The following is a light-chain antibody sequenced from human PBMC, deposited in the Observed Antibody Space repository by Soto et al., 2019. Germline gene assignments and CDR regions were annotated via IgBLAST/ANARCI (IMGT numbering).Light chain of an antibody. V-gene: IGKV2-24*01. CDR2: KVS. CDR1: QSLVHNAVNTY. J-gene: IGKJ1*01. Sequence: DIVMPQTPLSSPVTLGQAASISFRAIQSLVHNAVNTYLSWFQQRPGQPPRLLIYKVSNRFSGVPDRFSGSVAGIDFTLTISRVEAEDVGVYYCMQATQYYWTFGQVTQVEI. CDR3: MQATQYYWT.